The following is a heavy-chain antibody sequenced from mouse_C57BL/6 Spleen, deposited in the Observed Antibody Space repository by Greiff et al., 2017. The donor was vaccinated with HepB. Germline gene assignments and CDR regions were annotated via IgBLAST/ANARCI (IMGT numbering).Heavy chain of an antibody. CDR1: GFTFSDYY. V-gene: IGHV5-16*01. CDR2: INYDGSST. Sequence: EVHLVESEGGLVQPGSSMKLSCTASGFTFSDYYMAWVRQVPEKGLEWVANINYDGSSTYYLDSLKSRFIISRDNAKNILYLQMSSLKSEDTATYYCARDRDSYGSYFDVWGTGTTVTVSS. D-gene: IGHD1-1*01. J-gene: IGHJ1*03. CDR3: ARDRDSYGSYFDV.